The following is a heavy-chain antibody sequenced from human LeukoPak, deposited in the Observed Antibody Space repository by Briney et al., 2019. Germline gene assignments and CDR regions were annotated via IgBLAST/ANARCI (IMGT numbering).Heavy chain of an antibody. CDR2: IKYDGSEK. V-gene: IGHV3-7*04. J-gene: IGHJ4*02. CDR1: GFTFSSYP. Sequence: GGSLRLSCTASGFTFSSYPMYWVRQAPGKGLEWVANIKYDGSEKHYVDSVKGRFTISRDDAKNSVFLQMNSLRAEDTAVYYCVRDIAVAGKDYWGQGTLVTVSS. CDR3: VRDIAVAGKDY. D-gene: IGHD6-19*01.